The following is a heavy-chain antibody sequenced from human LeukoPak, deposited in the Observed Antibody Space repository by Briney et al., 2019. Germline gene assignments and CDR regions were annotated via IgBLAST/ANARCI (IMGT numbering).Heavy chain of an antibody. CDR1: GGSISSHY. Sequence: SETLSLTCTVSGGSISSHYWSWIRQPPGKGLEWIGYIYYSGSTNYNPSLKSRVTISVDTSKNQFSLKLSSVTAADTAVYYCAGNEYSSSIYFDCWGQGTLVTVSS. CDR3: AGNEYSSSIYFDC. D-gene: IGHD6-6*01. J-gene: IGHJ4*02. V-gene: IGHV4-59*11. CDR2: IYYSGST.